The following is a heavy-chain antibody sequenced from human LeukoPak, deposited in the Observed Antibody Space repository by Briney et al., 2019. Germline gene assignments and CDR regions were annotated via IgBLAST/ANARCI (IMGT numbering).Heavy chain of an antibody. Sequence: GGSLRLSCAASGFTFSSYGMSWVRQAPGKGLEWVSAISGSGGSTYYADSVKGRFTISRDNSKNTLYLQMNSLRAEDTAVYYCAKAQDSSGYYDPYFDYWGQGTLVTVSS. V-gene: IGHV3-23*01. CDR1: GFTFSSYG. CDR2: ISGSGGST. J-gene: IGHJ4*02. D-gene: IGHD3-22*01. CDR3: AKAQDSSGYYDPYFDY.